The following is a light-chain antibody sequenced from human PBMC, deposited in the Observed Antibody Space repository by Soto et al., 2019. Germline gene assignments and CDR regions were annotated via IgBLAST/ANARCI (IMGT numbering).Light chain of an antibody. J-gene: IGKJ5*01. CDR2: DIS. V-gene: IGKV3-20*01. CDR1: QTISSGF. Sequence: EIVLTQSPGILYLSPGDRATLSCRASQTISSGFLAWYQQKPGQAPRLLIYDISSRATGIPDRFSGSVSGTDFTLTITRLEPEDFAVFYCQQYGSSEIIFGQGTRLEIK. CDR3: QQYGSSEII.